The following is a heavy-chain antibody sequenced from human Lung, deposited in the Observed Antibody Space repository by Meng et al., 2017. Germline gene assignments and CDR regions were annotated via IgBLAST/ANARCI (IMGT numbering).Heavy chain of an antibody. CDR3: ATEYCGSTSCYVDF. V-gene: IGHV1-69*10. Sequence: QVQLVQSGAEVKKPGSSVKVSCKASGGTFTTYTFNWVRQAPGHGLDWMGQIIPVLGVANYAQKFQGRVTITADKSTSTAYMELGSLTHDDTAIYFCATEYCGSTSCYVDFWGQGTLLTVSS. CDR1: GGTFTTYT. D-gene: IGHD2-2*01. J-gene: IGHJ4*02. CDR2: IIPVLGVA.